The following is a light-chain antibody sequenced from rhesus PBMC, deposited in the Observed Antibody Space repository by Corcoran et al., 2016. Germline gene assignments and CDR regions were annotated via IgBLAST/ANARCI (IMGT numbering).Light chain of an antibody. CDR1: ENVNNY. J-gene: IGKJ1*01. V-gene: IGKV1-74*01. Sequence: DIQMTQSPSSLSASVGDRVTITCRASENVNNYLHWYQQKPGKAPKLLIYAASTLQSGVPSRFSGSGSGTDYTFTISSRQPEDVATYYCQHSYGTPRTFGQGTKVEIK. CDR3: QHSYGTPRT. CDR2: AAS.